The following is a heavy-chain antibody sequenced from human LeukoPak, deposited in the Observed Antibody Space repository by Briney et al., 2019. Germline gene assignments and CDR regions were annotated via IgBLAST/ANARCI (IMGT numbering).Heavy chain of an antibody. Sequence: PGGSLRLSCAASGFTFSSYALHWVRQAPGKGLEWVAVISYDGNYKYYADSVKGRFTISRDNSKNTLFLQMNSLRPEDTAVYYCARGEYDLLTGVYDTYGIDVWGQGTTVTVSS. CDR1: GFTFSSYA. V-gene: IGHV3-30-3*01. CDR3: ARGEYDLLTGVYDTYGIDV. J-gene: IGHJ6*02. D-gene: IGHD3-9*01. CDR2: ISYDGNYK.